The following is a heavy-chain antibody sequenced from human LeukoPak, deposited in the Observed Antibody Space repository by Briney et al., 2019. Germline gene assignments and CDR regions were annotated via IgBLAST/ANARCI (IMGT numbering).Heavy chain of an antibody. D-gene: IGHD5-18*01. Sequence: ASVKVSCKASGYTFTRYYMHWVRQAPGQGLGWMAMINPSGGSTTYAQKFQGRVTMTTDTSTRTVYMELSSLRFEDTAVYYCAGEFAAMVTKAFDIWGPGTMVTVSS. CDR1: GYTFTRYY. CDR3: AGEFAAMVTKAFDI. V-gene: IGHV1-46*01. CDR2: INPSGGST. J-gene: IGHJ3*02.